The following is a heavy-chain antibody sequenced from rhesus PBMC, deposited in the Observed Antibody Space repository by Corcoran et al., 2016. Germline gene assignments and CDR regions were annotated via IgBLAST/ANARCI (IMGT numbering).Heavy chain of an antibody. CDR2: IYGSSTST. J-gene: IGHJ4*01. V-gene: IGHV4S10*01. CDR3: ARGGSSVY. Sequence: QVQLQESGPGLVKPSETLSPTCPVPGGLIRDSYGWSWIRQPPGKGLEWIGYIYGSSTSTNYNPSLKSRVTISKDTSKNQFSLKLSSVTAADTAVYCCARGGSSVYWGQGVLVTVSS. CDR1: GGLIRDSYG. D-gene: IGHD3-16*01.